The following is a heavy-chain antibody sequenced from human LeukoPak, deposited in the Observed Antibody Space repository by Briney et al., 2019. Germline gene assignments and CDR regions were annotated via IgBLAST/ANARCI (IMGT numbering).Heavy chain of an antibody. CDR2: ISGSGTNT. CDR1: GFTFSSYA. J-gene: IGHJ6*02. D-gene: IGHD4-17*01. Sequence: GGSLRLSCAASGFTFSSYAMSWVRQGPGKGLEWVSAISGSGTNTYYADSVKGRFTISRDNSKNTLYLQMNSLRAEDTALYYCAEDDGDYEYYYYGMDVWGQGTTVTVSS. CDR3: AEDDGDYEYYYYGMDV. V-gene: IGHV3-23*01.